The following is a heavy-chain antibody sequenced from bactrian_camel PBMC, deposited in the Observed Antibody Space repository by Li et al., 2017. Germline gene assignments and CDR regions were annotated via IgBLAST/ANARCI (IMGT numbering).Heavy chain of an antibody. Sequence: VQLVESGGDSVQAGGSLRLSCAGSELGLDDFDWGWYRQAPGNECELVTSISSDGTTHYAEFVKGRFAISQDNAKAMVYLQMNSLKSEDTALYYCAKDLFTDYARWGQGTQVTVS. CDR3: AKDLFTDYAR. J-gene: IGHJ4*01. D-gene: IGHD4*01. V-gene: IGHV3S55*01. CDR2: ISSDGTT. CDR1: ELGLDDFD.